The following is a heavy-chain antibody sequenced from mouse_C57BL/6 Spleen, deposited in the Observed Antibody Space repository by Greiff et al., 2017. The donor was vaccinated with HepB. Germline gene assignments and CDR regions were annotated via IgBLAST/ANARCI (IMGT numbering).Heavy chain of an antibody. CDR1: GFTFSSYA. D-gene: IGHD2-10*01. CDR2: ISDGGSYT. J-gene: IGHJ4*01. Sequence: EVQGVESGGGLVKPGGSLKLSCAASGFTFSSYAMSWVRQTPEKRLEWVATISDGGSYTYYPDNVKGRFTISRDNAKNNLYLQMSHLKSEDTAMYYCARPTYAMDYWGQGTSVTVSS. V-gene: IGHV5-4*01. CDR3: ARPTYAMDY.